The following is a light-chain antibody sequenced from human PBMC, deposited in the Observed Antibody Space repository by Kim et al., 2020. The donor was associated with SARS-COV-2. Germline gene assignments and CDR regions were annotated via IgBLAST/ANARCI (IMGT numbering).Light chain of an antibody. J-gene: IGKJ5*01. CDR1: QGVSSN. CDR3: QQYNNWPPIT. CDR2: GAS. V-gene: IGKV3-15*01. Sequence: SPGERATLSSRASQGVSSNLAWYQQKPGQAPRLRIYGASTRATGIPARFSGSGSGTEFTLTISSLQSEDFAVYYCQQYNNWPPITFGQGTRLEIK.